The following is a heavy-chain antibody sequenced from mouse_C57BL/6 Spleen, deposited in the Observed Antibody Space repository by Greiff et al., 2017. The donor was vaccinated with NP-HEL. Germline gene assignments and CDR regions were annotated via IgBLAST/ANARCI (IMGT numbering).Heavy chain of an antibody. Sequence: EVQLQQSGPELVKPGASVKIPCKASGYTFTDYNMDWVKQSHGKSLEWIGDINPNNGGTIYNQKFKGKATLTVDKSSSTAYMERRSLTSEDTAVYYCARVAQAPFDDWGQGTTLTVSS. D-gene: IGHD3-2*02. J-gene: IGHJ2*01. CDR2: INPNNGGT. CDR3: ARVAQAPFDD. CDR1: GYTFTDYN. V-gene: IGHV1-18*01.